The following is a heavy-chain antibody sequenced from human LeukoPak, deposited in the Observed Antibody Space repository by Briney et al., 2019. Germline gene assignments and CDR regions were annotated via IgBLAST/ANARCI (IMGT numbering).Heavy chain of an antibody. CDR1: GYSINNYW. J-gene: IGHJ5*02. V-gene: IGHV5-51*01. D-gene: IGHD2-15*01. CDR2: IYPADSDI. CDR3: ARQEYCSGGGCYTWFDP. Sequence: GESLKISCKGSGYSINNYWIGWVRQMPGKGLEWMGIIYPADSDIRYSPSFQGQVTISADKSISTVYLQWSSLKASDTAMYYCARQEYCSGGGCYTWFDPWGQRTLVTVSS.